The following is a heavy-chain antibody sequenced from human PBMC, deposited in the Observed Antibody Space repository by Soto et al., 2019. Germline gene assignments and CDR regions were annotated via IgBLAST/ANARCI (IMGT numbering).Heavy chain of an antibody. D-gene: IGHD2-21*02. V-gene: IGHV1-18*01. CDR2: ISAYNGNT. Sequence: QVQLVQSGAEVKKPGASVKVSCKASGYTFTSYGISWVRQAPGQGLEWMGWISAYNGNTNYAQKLQGRVTMTTDTSTSSAYMELRSLRSDDTAVYYCAREDIVVVTAIQDAFDIWGQGTMVTVSS. J-gene: IGHJ3*02. CDR1: GYTFTSYG. CDR3: AREDIVVVTAIQDAFDI.